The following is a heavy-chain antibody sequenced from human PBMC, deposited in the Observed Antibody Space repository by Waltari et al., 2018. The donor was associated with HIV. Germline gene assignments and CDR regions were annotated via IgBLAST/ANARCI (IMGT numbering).Heavy chain of an antibody. Sequence: QVQLVQSGAEVKKPGASVKVSCEASGYTFSTYAMHWVRQAPGQRLEGMGWINAGNGDTKYTQKCQGRVTITRDTAASTVYMELISLRSADTAGYYCARDVDRGRGNWFDPWGQGTLVTVSS. V-gene: IGHV1-3*01. CDR2: INAGNGDT. CDR3: ARDVDRGRGNWFDP. CDR1: GYTFSTYA. J-gene: IGHJ5*02. D-gene: IGHD3-10*01.